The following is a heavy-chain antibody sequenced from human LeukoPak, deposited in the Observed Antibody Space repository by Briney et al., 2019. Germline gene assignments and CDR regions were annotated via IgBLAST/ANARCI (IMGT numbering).Heavy chain of an antibody. D-gene: IGHD3-22*01. J-gene: IGHJ4*02. CDR2: INPNTGGT. V-gene: IGHV1-2*02. CDR3: ARGSLRYYYDSSDYYAEGSFDY. Sequence: ASVKVSCKASGYRFTGYYMHWVRQAPGQGLEWMGWINPNTGGTNFAQKFQGRVTMTRDTSISTACMELSRLRSDDTAVFYCARGSLRYYYDSSDYYAEGSFDYWGQGTLVTVSS. CDR1: GYRFTGYY.